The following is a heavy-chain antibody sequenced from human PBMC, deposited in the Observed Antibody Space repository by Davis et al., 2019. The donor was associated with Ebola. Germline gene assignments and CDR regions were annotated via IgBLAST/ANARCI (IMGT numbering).Heavy chain of an antibody. CDR3: ARHEGIAARRKAGYGMDV. CDR2: IIPIFGIA. Sequence: SVKVSCKASGGTFSNYAISWVRQAPGQGLEWMGGIIPIFGIANYAQKFQGRVTITADKSTSTAYMELSSLRSEDTAVYYCARHEGIAARRKAGYGMDVWGQGTTVTVSS. CDR1: GGTFSNYA. D-gene: IGHD6-6*01. J-gene: IGHJ6*02. V-gene: IGHV1-69*10.